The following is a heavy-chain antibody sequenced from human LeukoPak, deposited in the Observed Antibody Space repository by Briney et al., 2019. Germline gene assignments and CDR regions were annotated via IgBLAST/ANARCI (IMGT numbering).Heavy chain of an antibody. V-gene: IGHV5-10-1*01. D-gene: IGHD3-10*01. J-gene: IGHJ5*02. CDR2: IDPSDSYT. CDR1: GSRFTSYW. CDR3: ARRYGSGSSNWFDP. Sequence: GESLETSFKGSGSRFTSYWIRWVRQLPGKGPEGMGRIDPSDSYTNYSPSFQGHVTISADKSISTAYLQWSSLKASDTAMYYCARRYGSGSSNWFDPWGQGTLVTVSS.